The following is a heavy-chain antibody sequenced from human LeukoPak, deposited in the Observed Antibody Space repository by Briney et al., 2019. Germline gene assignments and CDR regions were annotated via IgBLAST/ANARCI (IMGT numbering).Heavy chain of an antibody. CDR1: GFTFSSYW. CDR3: ARENSRGVIRDYLDY. D-gene: IGHD3-10*01. Sequence: RGSLRLSCAASGFTFSSYWMSWVRQAPGKGLEWVANINQDGSEKYYVDSVKGRFTISRDNAKNSLYLQMNSLRAEDTAVYYCARENSRGVIRDYLDYWGQGTLVTVSS. J-gene: IGHJ4*02. V-gene: IGHV3-7*01. CDR2: INQDGSEK.